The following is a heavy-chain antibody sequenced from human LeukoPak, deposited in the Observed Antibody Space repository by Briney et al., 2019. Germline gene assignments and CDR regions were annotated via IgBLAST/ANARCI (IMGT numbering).Heavy chain of an antibody. CDR3: ASSFDWFPWY. CDR1: GFTFSNAW. CDR2: ISSSSSTI. D-gene: IGHD3-9*01. V-gene: IGHV3-48*04. J-gene: IGHJ4*02. Sequence: GGSLRLSCAASGFTFSNAWMNWVRQAPGKGLEWVSYISSSSSTIYYADSVKGRFTISRDNAKNSLYLQMNSLRAEDTAVYYCASSFDWFPWYWGQGTLVTVSS.